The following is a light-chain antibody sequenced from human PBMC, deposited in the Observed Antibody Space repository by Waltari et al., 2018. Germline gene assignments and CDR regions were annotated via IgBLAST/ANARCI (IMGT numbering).Light chain of an antibody. CDR1: SGHITNV. CDR2: VNSDGSH. CDR3: ETGGHGTWV. J-gene: IGLJ3*02. V-gene: IGLV4-69*01. Sequence: QLVLTQSPSASASLGASVKPTCTPSSGHITNVTAWHQQQPGNGPRYLMKVNSDGSHRKGDDIPDRFSGSGSGPERYLTISSLQSEDEADYYCETGGHGTWVFGGGTKLTVL.